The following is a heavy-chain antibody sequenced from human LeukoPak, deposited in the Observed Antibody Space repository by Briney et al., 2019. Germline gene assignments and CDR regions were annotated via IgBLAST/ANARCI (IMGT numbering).Heavy chain of an antibody. CDR1: GFTFSSYS. CDR2: ISSSSSYI. D-gene: IGHD5-12*01. J-gene: IGHJ5*02. CDR3: ARGDSGYDIGGWNWFDP. Sequence: TGGSLRLSCAASGFTFSSYSMNWVRQAPGKGLEWVSSISSSSSYIYQADSVKGRFTISRDNAKNSLYLQMNSLRAEDTAVYYCARGDSGYDIGGWNWFDPWGQGTLVTVSS. V-gene: IGHV3-21*01.